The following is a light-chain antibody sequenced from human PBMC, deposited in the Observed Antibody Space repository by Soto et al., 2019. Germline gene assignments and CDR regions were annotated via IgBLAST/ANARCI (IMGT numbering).Light chain of an antibody. Sequence: QAVVTQEPSLTVFPGGTVTLTCASSTGAVTSGHYPNWVQQKPGQVPKSLISSTSDKHSRTPARFSGSLLGGKAALTQSSEQPEDEAEYNCLLYYGGALGVFGGVTKLTVL. CDR3: LLYYGGALGV. CDR2: STS. CDR1: TGAVTSGHY. J-gene: IGLJ2*01. V-gene: IGLV7-43*01.